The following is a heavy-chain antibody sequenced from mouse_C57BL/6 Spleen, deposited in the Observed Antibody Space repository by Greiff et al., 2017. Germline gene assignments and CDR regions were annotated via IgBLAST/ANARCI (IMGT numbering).Heavy chain of an antibody. D-gene: IGHD1-1*01. Sequence: QVQLQQSGPELVKPGASVKISCKASGYAFSSSWMNWVKQRPGKGLEWIGRIYPGDGDTNYNGKFKGKDTLTADKSSSTAYMQLSSLTSEDSAVXFCARSRVLRTAMDYWGQGTSVTVSS. CDR1: GYAFSSSW. CDR3: ARSRVLRTAMDY. V-gene: IGHV1-82*01. J-gene: IGHJ4*01. CDR2: IYPGDGDT.